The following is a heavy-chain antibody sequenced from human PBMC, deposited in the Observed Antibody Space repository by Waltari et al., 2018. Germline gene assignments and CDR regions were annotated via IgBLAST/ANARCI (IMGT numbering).Heavy chain of an antibody. V-gene: IGHV4-4*02. CDR2: IYHSGST. CDR3: ATLPSFIAAAPLFDY. Sequence: QVQLQESGPGLVKPSGTLSLTCAVSGGSISSSNWWSWVRQPPGKGMEWIGEIYHSGSTNYNPSLKSRVTISVDKSKNQFSLKLSSVTAADTAVYYCATLPSFIAAAPLFDYWGQGTLVTVSS. J-gene: IGHJ4*02. CDR1: GGSISSSNW. D-gene: IGHD6-13*01.